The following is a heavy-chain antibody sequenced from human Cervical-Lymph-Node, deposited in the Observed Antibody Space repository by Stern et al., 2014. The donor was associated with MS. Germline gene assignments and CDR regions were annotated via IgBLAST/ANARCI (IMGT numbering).Heavy chain of an antibody. D-gene: IGHD2-15*01. CDR3: AVRYCSGGRCYSVPDV. V-gene: IGHV1-46*02. J-gene: IGHJ6*02. CDR1: EYTHNNYL. CDR2: INPSGAT. Sequence: VQLVQSGSEVKKPGASVKVSCKASEYTHNNYLIHWVRQAPGQRPDWMGVINPSGATNYAQKVQDRVTMTTDASTSTFYMELIRLRSEDTAVYYCAVRYCSGGRCYSVPDVWGQGTTVIVSS.